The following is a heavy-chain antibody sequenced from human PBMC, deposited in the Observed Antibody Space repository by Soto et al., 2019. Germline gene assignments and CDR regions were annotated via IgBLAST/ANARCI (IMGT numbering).Heavy chain of an antibody. V-gene: IGHV4-34*01. CDR3: AKGWDRARVNDAFDI. CDR2: INHSGST. D-gene: IGHD1-26*01. J-gene: IGHJ3*02. CDR1: GGSFSGYY. Sequence: SETLSLTCAVYGGSFSGYYWSWIRQPPGKGLEWIGEINHSGSTNYNPSLKSRVTISVDTSKNQFSLKLSSVTAADTAVYYCAKGWDRARVNDAFDIWGQGTMVTVSS.